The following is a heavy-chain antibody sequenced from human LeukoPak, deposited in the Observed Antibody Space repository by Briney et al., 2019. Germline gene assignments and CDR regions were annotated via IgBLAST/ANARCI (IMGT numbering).Heavy chain of an antibody. J-gene: IGHJ4*02. CDR1: GGSISSDY. V-gene: IGHV4-59*01. CDR3: VRGIDGYSN. CDR2: IHYNGNT. D-gene: IGHD5-24*01. Sequence: LETLSLTCTVSGGSISSDYWSWIRQPPGKGLEWIGYIHYNGNTNYNPSLKSRLTISIETSKNQFSLRLSSVAAADTAVYYCVRGIDGYSNWGQGTLVTVSS.